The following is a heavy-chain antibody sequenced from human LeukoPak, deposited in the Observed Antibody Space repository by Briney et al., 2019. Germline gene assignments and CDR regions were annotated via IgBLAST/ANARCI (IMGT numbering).Heavy chain of an antibody. J-gene: IGHJ4*02. Sequence: EGSLRLSCAASGFTVSSNYMNWVRQAPGKGLEWVSVIYGGGNIYYADSVKGRFTISRDNSKNTLYLQMNSLRAGDTAVYYCARGAGYNYPYYFDYWGQGTLVTVSS. CDR1: GFTVSSNY. V-gene: IGHV3-53*01. CDR2: IYGGGNI. D-gene: IGHD5-24*01. CDR3: ARGAGYNYPYYFDY.